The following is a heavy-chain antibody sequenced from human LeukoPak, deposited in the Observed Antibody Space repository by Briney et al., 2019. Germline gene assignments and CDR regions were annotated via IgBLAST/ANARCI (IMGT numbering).Heavy chain of an antibody. CDR3: ARETSQKGAHYMDV. D-gene: IGHD3-16*01. CDR1: GGSISSYY. CDR2: IYYSGST. Sequence: PSETPSLTCTVSGGSISSYYWSWIRQPPGKGLEYIGYIYYSGSTNYNPSLKSRLTISVDTSKNQFSLKLSSVTAADTAVYYCARETSQKGAHYMDVWGKGTTVTISS. J-gene: IGHJ6*03. V-gene: IGHV4-59*01.